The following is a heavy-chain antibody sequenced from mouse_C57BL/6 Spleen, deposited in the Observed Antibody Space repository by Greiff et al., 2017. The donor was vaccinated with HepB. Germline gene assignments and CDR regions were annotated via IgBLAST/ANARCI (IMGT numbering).Heavy chain of an antibody. D-gene: IGHD2-3*01. CDR3: ARWLLRAWFAY. V-gene: IGHV1-22*01. J-gene: IGHJ3*01. CDR1: GYTFTDYN. CDR2: INPNNGGT. Sequence: VQLKESGPELVKPGASVKMSCKASGYTFTDYNMHWVKQSHGKSLEWIGYINPNNGGTSYNQKFKGKATLTVNKSSSTAYMELRSLTSEDSAVYYCARWLLRAWFAYGGQGTLVTVSA.